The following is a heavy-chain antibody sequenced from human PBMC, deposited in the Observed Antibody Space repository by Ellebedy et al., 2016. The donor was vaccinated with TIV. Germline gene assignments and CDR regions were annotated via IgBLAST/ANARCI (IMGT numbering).Heavy chain of an antibody. CDR1: GFTFSSYA. Sequence: GESLKISCAASGFTFSSYAASWVRQAPGKGLEWVAGLNANGVVIAYADSVKGRSTISRDNSKNTLYLQMNSLTAEDTAVYYCASGAYDIWGQGTKVTVSS. CDR3: ASGAYDI. J-gene: IGHJ3*02. V-gene: IGHV3-23*01. CDR2: LNANGVVI.